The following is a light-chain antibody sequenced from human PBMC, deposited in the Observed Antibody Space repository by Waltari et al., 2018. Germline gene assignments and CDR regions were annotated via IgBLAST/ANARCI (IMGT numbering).Light chain of an antibody. CDR2: QDI. J-gene: IGLJ2*01. Sequence: SYELTQPPSVSVSPGQTARITCSGDALPKRYAYWYQQKPGQAPVLVRYQDIERPSGIPERFSGARSGTTVTLTISGVQAEDEADYYCQSADSSGTYVVFGGGTKLTVL. CDR3: QSADSSGTYVV. CDR1: ALPKRY. V-gene: IGLV3-25*03.